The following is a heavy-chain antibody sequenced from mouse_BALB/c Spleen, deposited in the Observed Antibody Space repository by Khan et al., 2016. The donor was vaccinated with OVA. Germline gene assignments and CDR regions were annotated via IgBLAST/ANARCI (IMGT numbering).Heavy chain of an antibody. CDR3: ARINA. V-gene: IGHV14-3*02. CDR2: IDPANGNT. J-gene: IGHJ2*01. CDR1: GFNIKDTY. Sequence: VQLQQSGAELVKPGASVKLSCTASGFNIKDTYMHWVKQRPEQGLEWIGRIDPANGNTKYDPKFQGKATITEDPSSITAYLQLISLTSEDTVVYYCARINAWGQGTTLTVSS.